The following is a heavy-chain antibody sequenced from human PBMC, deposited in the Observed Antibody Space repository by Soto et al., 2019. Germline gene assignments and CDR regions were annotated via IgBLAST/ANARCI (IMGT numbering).Heavy chain of an antibody. CDR3: ARTTAAIPLNY. J-gene: IGHJ4*02. D-gene: IGHD2-21*02. Sequence: QAQLQQWGTGLLKPSETLSLTCAVYGGSLSGNYWGWIRQPPGKGLEWIGETHHSGSTAYNPSLKSRVTISVDTSRNQFSLKLNSVTAADTAVYYCARTTAAIPLNYWSQGTLVTVSS. V-gene: IGHV4-34*01. CDR1: GGSLSGNY. CDR2: THHSGST.